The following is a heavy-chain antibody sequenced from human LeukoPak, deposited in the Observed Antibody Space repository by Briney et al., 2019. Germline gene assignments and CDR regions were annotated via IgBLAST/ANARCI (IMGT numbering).Heavy chain of an antibody. CDR2: ITYRGSG. V-gene: IGHV4-34*08. Sequence: PGGSLRLSCAASRFTISSYAMSWVRQPPGKGLEWVGEITYRGSGNYNPSLKGRATISINVSQRQFSLSLRSVTAADTATYYCGVYGGDWRFDFWGQGTPITVSS. D-gene: IGHD2-21*02. CDR3: GVYGGDWRFDF. CDR1: RFTISSYA. J-gene: IGHJ4*02.